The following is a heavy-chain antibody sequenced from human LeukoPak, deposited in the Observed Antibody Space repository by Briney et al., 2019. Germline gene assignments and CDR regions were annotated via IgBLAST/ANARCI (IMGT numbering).Heavy chain of an antibody. CDR1: GLTFSSYS. CDR2: ISSSSSYI. D-gene: IGHD4-17*01. V-gene: IGHV3-21*01. Sequence: PGGSLRLSCAASGLTFSSYSMNWVRQAPGKGLEWVSSISSSSSYIYYADSVKGRFTISRDNAKNSLYLQMNSLRAEDTAVYYCASQDYGDYQYYYGMDVWGQGTTVTVSS. CDR3: ASQDYGDYQYYYGMDV. J-gene: IGHJ6*02.